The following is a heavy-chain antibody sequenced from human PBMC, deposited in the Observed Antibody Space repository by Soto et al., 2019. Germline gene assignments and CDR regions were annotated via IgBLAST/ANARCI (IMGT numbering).Heavy chain of an antibody. CDR2: IIPIFSTA. Sequence: QVQLVQSGAEVKKPGYSVKVSCKASGGTFSSYAISWVRQAPGQGLDWMGGIIPIFSTANYAQKVQGRVQITADKSTSTAYMELSSLRSEDTAVYYCAGATADYGDYVLYYGMDVWGQGTTVTVSS. J-gene: IGHJ6*02. CDR3: AGATADYGDYVLYYGMDV. V-gene: IGHV1-69*06. CDR1: GGTFSSYA. D-gene: IGHD4-17*01.